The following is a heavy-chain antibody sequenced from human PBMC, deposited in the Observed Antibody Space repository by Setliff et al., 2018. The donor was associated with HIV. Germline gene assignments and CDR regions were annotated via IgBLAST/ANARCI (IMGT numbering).Heavy chain of an antibody. CDR1: GFTFSTYS. CDR3: ARDCAYVRCPFFDY. Sequence: GGSLRLSCAASGFTFSTYSMHWVRQAPGKGLEWVASISPDGTRNHCVGSVKGRFTISRDNAKNSLYLQMNSLRAEDTAVYYCARDCAYVRCPFFDYWGQGTLVTVS. J-gene: IGHJ4*02. CDR2: ISPDGTRN. V-gene: IGHV3-7*03. D-gene: IGHD3-16*01.